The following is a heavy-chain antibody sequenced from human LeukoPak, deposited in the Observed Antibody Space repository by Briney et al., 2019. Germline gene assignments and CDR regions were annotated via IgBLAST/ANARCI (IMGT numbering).Heavy chain of an antibody. CDR1: GYTFTGYY. V-gene: IGHV1-2*02. Sequence: ASVKVSCKASGYTFTGYYMHWVRQAPGQGLEWMGWINPNSGGINYAQKFQGRVTMTRDTSISTAYMELSRLRSDDTAVYYCARAIGYRGGDCYSFDYWGQGTLVTVSS. D-gene: IGHD2-21*02. CDR2: INPNSGGI. CDR3: ARAIGYRGGDCYSFDY. J-gene: IGHJ4*02.